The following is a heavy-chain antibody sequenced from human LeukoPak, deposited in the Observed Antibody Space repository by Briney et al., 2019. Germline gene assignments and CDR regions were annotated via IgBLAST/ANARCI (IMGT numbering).Heavy chain of an antibody. D-gene: IGHD3-10*01. CDR3: ARSMVRGVIAFDY. Sequence: PSETLSLTCTVSGYSISSGYYWVWIRQSPGKGLEWIGSIYHGGSTYYNPSLRSRVIVSVDTSKNQFSLKLSSVTAADTAVYYCARSMVRGVIAFDYWGQGTLVTVSS. CDR2: IYHGGST. V-gene: IGHV4-38-2*02. CDR1: GYSISSGYY. J-gene: IGHJ4*02.